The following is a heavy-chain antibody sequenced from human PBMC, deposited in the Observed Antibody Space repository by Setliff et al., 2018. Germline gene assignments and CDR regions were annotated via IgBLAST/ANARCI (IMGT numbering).Heavy chain of an antibody. CDR3: ARDRSYYASGSFTRWFDS. V-gene: IGHV4-59*02. Sequence: SETLSLTCTVSGASVRSHYWSWIRQSPEKGLEWIGFFFYSGDTKSNPSLKSRVTMSVDTSKNQFSLKLNSVTAADTAIYYCARDRSYYASGSFTRWFDSWGQGTLVTVSS. D-gene: IGHD3-10*01. J-gene: IGHJ5*01. CDR1: GASVRSHY. CDR2: FFYSGDT.